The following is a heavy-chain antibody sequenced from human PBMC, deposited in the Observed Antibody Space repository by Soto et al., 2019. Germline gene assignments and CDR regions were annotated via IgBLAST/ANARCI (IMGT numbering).Heavy chain of an antibody. D-gene: IGHD1-1*01. V-gene: IGHV3-23*01. CDR2: ISGSGGGT. CDR1: GFTFSSYA. Sequence: GGSLILSCAASGFTFSSYAMTWVRQAPGKGLQWVSSISGSGGGTYYADSVKGRFTISRDNSNNALYLQMNSLRAEDTAVYYCAKEPSGSNGNDFDYWGQGTLVTVSS. J-gene: IGHJ4*02. CDR3: AKEPSGSNGNDFDY.